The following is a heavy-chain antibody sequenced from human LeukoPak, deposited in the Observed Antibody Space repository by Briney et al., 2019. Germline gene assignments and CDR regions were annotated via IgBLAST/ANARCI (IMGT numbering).Heavy chain of an antibody. CDR1: GGSISSGGYY. CDR2: IYYSGST. D-gene: IGHD3-3*01. Sequence: SETLSLTCTVSGGSISSGGYYWSWIRQHPGKGLEWIGYIYYSGSTYYNPSLKSRVTISVDTSKNQFSLKLSSVTAADTAVYYCARTYWSGYYSWFDPWGQGTLVTVSS. CDR3: ARTYWSGYYSWFDP. J-gene: IGHJ5*02. V-gene: IGHV4-61*08.